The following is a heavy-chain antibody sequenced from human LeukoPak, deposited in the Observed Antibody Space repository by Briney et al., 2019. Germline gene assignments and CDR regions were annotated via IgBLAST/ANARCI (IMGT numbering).Heavy chain of an antibody. CDR2: ISGSGGNT. CDR3: AKQNYYNSSGYYPRFDY. CDR1: GFTFSSYA. V-gene: IGHV3-23*01. J-gene: IGHJ4*02. Sequence: GGSLRLSCAASGFTFSSYAMNWVRQAPGKGLEWVSAISGSGGNTYYAGSVKGRFTISRDNSKNTLYLQMNSLRAEDTAVYYCAKQNYYNSSGYYPRFDYWGQGTLVTVSS. D-gene: IGHD3-22*01.